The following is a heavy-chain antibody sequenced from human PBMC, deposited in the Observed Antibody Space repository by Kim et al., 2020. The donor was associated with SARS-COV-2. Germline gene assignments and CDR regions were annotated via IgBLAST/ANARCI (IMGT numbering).Heavy chain of an antibody. J-gene: IGHJ5*02. CDR1: GGSISSRDYF. CDR2: VYYTGSP. V-gene: IGHV4-30-4*01. CDR3: ARARFIPVAAPGNWFDP. D-gene: IGHD6-19*01. Sequence: SETLSLTCTVSGGSISSRDYFWGWIRQPPGKGLEWIGYVYYTGSPTYNPSLRGRSTMSLDTSKNQLFLRLKSVNAADTAVYYCARARFIPVAAPGNWFDPWGQGTLVTVSS.